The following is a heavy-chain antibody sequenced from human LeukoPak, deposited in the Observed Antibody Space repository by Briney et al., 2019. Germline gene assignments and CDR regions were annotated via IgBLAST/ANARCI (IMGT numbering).Heavy chain of an antibody. J-gene: IGHJ4*02. CDR1: GGSISSYY. V-gene: IGHV4-59*01. D-gene: IGHD3-3*01. CDR2: IYYSGST. CDR3: ARFLEWPNFDY. Sequence: SETLSLTCTVSGGSISSYYWSWIRQPPRKGLEWIGYIYYSGSTNYNPSLKSRVTISVDTSKNQFSLKLSSVTAADTAVYYCARFLEWPNFDYWGQGTLVTVSS.